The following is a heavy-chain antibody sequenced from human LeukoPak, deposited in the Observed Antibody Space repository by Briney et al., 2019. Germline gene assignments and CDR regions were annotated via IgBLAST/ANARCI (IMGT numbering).Heavy chain of an antibody. CDR3: AKSPRVAVAGTKVIFDY. CDR2: ISGGGGST. D-gene: IGHD6-19*01. V-gene: IGHV3-23*01. CDR1: GFTFSSYA. J-gene: IGHJ4*02. Sequence: GGSLRLSCAASGFTFSSYAMSWVRQAPGKGLEWVLAISGGGGSTYYADSVKGRFTISRDNSKNTLYLQMNSLRAEDTAVYYCAKSPRVAVAGTKVIFDYWGQGPLVTVSS.